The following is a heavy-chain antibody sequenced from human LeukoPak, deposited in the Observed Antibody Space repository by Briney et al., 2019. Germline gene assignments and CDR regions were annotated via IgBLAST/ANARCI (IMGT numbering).Heavy chain of an antibody. CDR2: INHSGST. CDR1: GGSFSGYY. J-gene: IGHJ4*02. V-gene: IGHV4-34*01. D-gene: IGHD2-2*01. Sequence: SETLSLTCAVYGGSFSGYYWSWIRQPPGKGLEWIGEINHSGSTNYNPSLKSRVTISVDTSKNQFSLELSSVTAADTAVYYCARTPPYCSSTSCFDYWGQGTLVTVSS. CDR3: ARTPPYCSSTSCFDY.